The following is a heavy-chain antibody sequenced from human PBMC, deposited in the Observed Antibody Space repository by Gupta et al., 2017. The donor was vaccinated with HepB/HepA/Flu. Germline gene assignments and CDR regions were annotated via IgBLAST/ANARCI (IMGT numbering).Heavy chain of an antibody. CDR2: INPSGGST. CDR3: ARVLNMPSRGDYFDY. D-gene: IGHD2-2*01. J-gene: IGHJ4*02. Sequence: QVQLVQSGAEVKKPGASVKVSCKASGYTCTRYYMHWVRQAPGQGLEWMGIINPSGGSTSYAQKFQGRVTMTRDTSTSTVYMELSSLRSEDTAVYYCARVLNMPSRGDYFDYWGQGTLVTVSS. CDR1: GYTCTRYY. V-gene: IGHV1-46*01.